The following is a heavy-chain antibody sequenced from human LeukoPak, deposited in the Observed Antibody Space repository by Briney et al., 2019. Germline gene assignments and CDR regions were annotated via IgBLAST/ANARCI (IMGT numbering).Heavy chain of an antibody. CDR1: GGSFSGYY. D-gene: IGHD2-2*01. CDR3: ARGPLPTSYYDYGMDV. CDR2: INHSGST. J-gene: IGHJ6*02. Sequence: PSETLSLTCAVYGGSFSGYYWSWIRQPPGKGLEWIGEINHSGSTYYNPSLKSRVTISVDRSKNQFSLKLSSVTAADTAVYYCARGPLPTSYYDYGMDVWGQGTTVTVSS. V-gene: IGHV4-34*01.